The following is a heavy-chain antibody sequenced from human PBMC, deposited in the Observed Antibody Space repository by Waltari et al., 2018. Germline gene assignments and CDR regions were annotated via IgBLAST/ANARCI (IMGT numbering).Heavy chain of an antibody. D-gene: IGHD6-6*01. V-gene: IGHV4-34*01. CDR3: ARGGRIPPSYYFDY. J-gene: IGHJ4*02. Sequence: QVQLQQWGAGLLKPSETLSLTCAVYGWSFSGYYWSWIRQPPGKGLEWIGEINHSGSTNYTPSLKSRVTISVDTSKNQFSLKLSSVTAADTAVYYCARGGRIPPSYYFDYWGQGTLVTVSS. CDR1: GWSFSGYY. CDR2: INHSGST.